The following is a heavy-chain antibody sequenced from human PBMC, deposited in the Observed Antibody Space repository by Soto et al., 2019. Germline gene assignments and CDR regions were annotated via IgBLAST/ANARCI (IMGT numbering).Heavy chain of an antibody. D-gene: IGHD4-17*01. CDR1: GFTVSSNY. J-gene: IGHJ4*02. CDR2: IYSGGAT. CDR3: ARGLGNGDYGDPGDY. V-gene: IGHV3-53*01. Sequence: EVQLVESGGGSIQPGGSLRLSCAASGFTVSSNYMSWVRQAPGKGLEWVSLIYSGGATYYADSVRGRFTISRDNSKNTVYLQMNSLRAEDTAVYYCARGLGNGDYGDPGDYWGQGTLVTVSS.